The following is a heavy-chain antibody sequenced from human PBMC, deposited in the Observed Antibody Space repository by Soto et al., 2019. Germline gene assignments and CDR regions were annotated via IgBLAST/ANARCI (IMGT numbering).Heavy chain of an antibody. V-gene: IGHV1-69*01. CDR3: ARWGGGAAPRLRGGMDV. CDR1: GGTFSSYA. CDR2: IIPIFGTA. Sequence: QVQLVQSGAEVKKPGSSVKVSCKASGGTFSSYAISWVRQAPGQGLEWMGGIIPIFGTANYARKFQGRVTMTGDESTSNAYMKPRSLRSEDTAGYYCARWGGGAAPRLRGGMDVWGQGTTVTVSS. J-gene: IGHJ6*02. D-gene: IGHD6-6*01.